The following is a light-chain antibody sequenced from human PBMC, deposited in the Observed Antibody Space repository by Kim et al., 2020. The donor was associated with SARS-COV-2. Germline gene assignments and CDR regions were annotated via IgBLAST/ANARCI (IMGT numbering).Light chain of an antibody. J-gene: IGKJ4*01. V-gene: IGKV3-15*01. CDR3: QQYNNWPLLT. Sequence: STGERATLSCRASQSVSSNLAWYQQKPGQAPRLLIYGASTRATGIPARFSGSGSGTEFTLTISSLQSEDFAVYYCQQYNNWPLLTFGGGTKVEIK. CDR2: GAS. CDR1: QSVSSN.